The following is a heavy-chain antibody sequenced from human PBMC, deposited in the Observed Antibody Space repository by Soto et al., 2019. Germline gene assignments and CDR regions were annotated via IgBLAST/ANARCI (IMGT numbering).Heavy chain of an antibody. CDR1: GGTFSSYA. CDR2: IIPIFGTA. J-gene: IGHJ6*02. V-gene: IGHV1-69*12. D-gene: IGHD2-15*01. CDR3: ASTFLVAATPILPYYYYGMDV. Sequence: QVQLVQSGAEVKKPGSSVKVSCKASGGTFSSYAISWVRQAPGQGLEWMGGIIPIFGTANYAQKFQGRVTITADESTSTAYMELSSLRSEDAAVYYCASTFLVAATPILPYYYYGMDVWGQGTTVTVSS.